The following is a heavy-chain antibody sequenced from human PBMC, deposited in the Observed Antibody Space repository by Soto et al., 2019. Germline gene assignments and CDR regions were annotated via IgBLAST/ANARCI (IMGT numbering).Heavy chain of an antibody. V-gene: IGHV1-18*01. CDR1: GYTFTDYG. CDR2: VNIYRGTT. J-gene: IGHJ4*02. CDR3: ARERGGYSDGHS. D-gene: IGHD5-18*01. Sequence: QVQLVQSGAEVRKPGASVKVSCKASGYTFTDYGISWVRQTPGQGLQWMGWVNIYRGTTNYAQKFQDRVTMTTDTSTSTAYLELRRMRSDYTSVDYWARERGGYSDGHSWGQGTLVTVSS.